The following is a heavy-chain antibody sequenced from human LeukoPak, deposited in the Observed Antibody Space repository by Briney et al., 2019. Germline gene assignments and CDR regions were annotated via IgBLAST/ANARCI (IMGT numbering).Heavy chain of an antibody. CDR2: IHYSGNT. V-gene: IGHV4-59*01. CDR1: GGSINSYY. J-gene: IGHJ4*02. Sequence: PSETLSLTCTVSGGSINSYYWSWIRQPPGKRLEWIGYIHYSGNTNYNPSLKSRVSISKDTSRNQFSLKVNSVTAADTAVYYCARAFWEGYFDYWGQGTLVIVSS. CDR3: ARAFWEGYFDY. D-gene: IGHD1-26*01.